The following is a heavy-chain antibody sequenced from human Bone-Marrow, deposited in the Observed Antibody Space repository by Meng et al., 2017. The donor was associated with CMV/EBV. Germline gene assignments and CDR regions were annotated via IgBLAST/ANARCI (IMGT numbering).Heavy chain of an antibody. CDR3: AREDELGRQAKHD. J-gene: IGHJ1*01. D-gene: IGHD1-7*01. CDR2: IGTLADT. Sequence: GESLKISCAASGFIFSDYDMHWVRQPIGKGLEWVSAIGTLADTFYPNSVKGRFTISRDNAENSLYLQMNSLRIEDTAVYYCAREDELGRQAKHDWGQGTQVPVSS. V-gene: IGHV3-13*01. CDR1: GFIFSDYD.